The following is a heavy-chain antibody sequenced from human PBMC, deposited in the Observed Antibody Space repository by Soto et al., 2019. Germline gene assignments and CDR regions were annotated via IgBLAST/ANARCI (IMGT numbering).Heavy chain of an antibody. CDR2: ISGSGGST. J-gene: IGHJ6*02. CDR1: GFTFSSYA. D-gene: IGHD4-17*01. Sequence: GGSLRLSCAASGFTFSSYAMSWVRQAPGKGLEWVSAISGSGGSTYYADSVKGRFTISRDNSKNTLYLQMNSLRAEDTAVYYCAKVAMTTVSPYYYYGMDVWGQGTTVTVSS. CDR3: AKVAMTTVSPYYYYGMDV. V-gene: IGHV3-23*01.